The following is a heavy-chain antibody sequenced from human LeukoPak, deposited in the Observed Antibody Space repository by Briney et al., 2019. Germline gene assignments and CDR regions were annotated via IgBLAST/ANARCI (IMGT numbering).Heavy chain of an antibody. D-gene: IGHD2-15*01. CDR3: VREAGYCAPVCIKTNWFDP. CDR1: GFPFSSHA. CDR2: ISNGKT. V-gene: IGHV3-23*01. Sequence: GGSLRLSCAASGFPFSSHAMSWVRQPPGKGLEWVAAISNGKTYYADSVRGRFAISRDDSTNTVYLHMNSLRDEDTALYHCVREAGYCAPVCIKTNWFDPWGQGTLVTVSS. J-gene: IGHJ5*02.